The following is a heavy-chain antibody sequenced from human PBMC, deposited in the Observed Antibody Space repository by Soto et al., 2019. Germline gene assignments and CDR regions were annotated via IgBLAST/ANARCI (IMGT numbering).Heavy chain of an antibody. CDR2: ITSSSSTK. V-gene: IGHV3-48*01. J-gene: IGHJ4*02. Sequence: EVQLVESGGGLVQPGGSLRLSCVASGFTFSTYSMNWVRQAPGKGLEWVSYITSSSSTKHYADSVKGRFTISRDNAKNSLYLQMNSLRAEDTAIYYCTRDPPALDFWGQGILVTVSS. CDR3: TRDPPALDF. CDR1: GFTFSTYS.